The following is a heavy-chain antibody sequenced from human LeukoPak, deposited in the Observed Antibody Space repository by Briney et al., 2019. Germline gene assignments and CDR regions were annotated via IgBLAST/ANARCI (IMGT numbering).Heavy chain of an antibody. J-gene: IGHJ6*04. CDR3: ARDGYGNNYMDV. Sequence: PGGSLTLSCTASGFSISSNFMSWVRQAPGKGLELVSVIYSGGTTYYADSVKGRFTISRDNSKNPLSLQMNNLRAEDTAVYYCARDGYGNNYMDVWGKGTAVSVCS. CDR2: IYSGGTT. D-gene: IGHD1/OR15-1a*01. CDR1: GFSISSNF. V-gene: IGHV3-53*01.